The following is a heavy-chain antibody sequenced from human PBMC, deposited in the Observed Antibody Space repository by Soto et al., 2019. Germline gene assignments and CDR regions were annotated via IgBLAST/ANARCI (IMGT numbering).Heavy chain of an antibody. V-gene: IGHV3-66*01. CDR2: ISNRGDT. J-gene: IGHJ3*02. CDR1: GFIVSNTY. Sequence: EVQLVESGGGLVQPGGSLRLSCTASGFIVSNTYVNWVRQAPGEGLEWVSVISNRGDTHYADSVRGRCSLSRDISDNTLHLQMNNLRVEDTAVYYCAREPRYCRGGSCSITGDAYDIWGQGTMVTVSS. D-gene: IGHD2-15*01. CDR3: AREPRYCRGGSCSITGDAYDI.